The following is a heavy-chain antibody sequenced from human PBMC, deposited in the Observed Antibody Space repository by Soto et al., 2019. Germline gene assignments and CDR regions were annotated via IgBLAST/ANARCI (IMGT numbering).Heavy chain of an antibody. V-gene: IGHV3-48*01. CDR2: MTGNSKTM. J-gene: IGHJ3*01. Sequence: EVLLVESGGALLQPGGSLRLTCAASGFDFNVYSLNWVRQAPGKGLEWVSYMTGNSKTMHYADSVRGRFTISRDNAKNSVYLQMDSLSAEDTALYYCARGVQYGFDFWGQGTMVTVSS. CDR1: GFDFNVYS. CDR3: ARGVQYGFDF.